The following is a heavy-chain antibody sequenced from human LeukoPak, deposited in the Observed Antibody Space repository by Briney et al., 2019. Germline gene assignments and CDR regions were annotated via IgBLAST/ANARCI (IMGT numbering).Heavy chain of an antibody. CDR3: AKDPRDHSYGWNWRYFDY. CDR1: GFTFSTYA. CDR2: IRYDGSNK. Sequence: GGSLRLSCAASGFTFSTYAMSWVRQAPGKGLEWVAFIRYDGSNKYFADSVKGRFTISRDNSKNTLYLQMNSLRADDTAVYYCAKDPRDHSYGWNWRYFDYWGQGTLVTVSS. V-gene: IGHV3-30*02. J-gene: IGHJ4*02. D-gene: IGHD5-18*01.